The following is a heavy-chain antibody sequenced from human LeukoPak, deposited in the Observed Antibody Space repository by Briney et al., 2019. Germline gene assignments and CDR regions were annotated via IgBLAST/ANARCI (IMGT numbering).Heavy chain of an antibody. CDR2: ITSSSNYI. D-gene: IGHD2-2*01. J-gene: IGHJ4*02. Sequence: GGSLRLSCAASGFTFSSYSMNWVRQAPGKGLEWVSSITSSSNYIYYADSVKGRFTISRDNDKNSLYLQMNSLRAEDTAVYYCARVGNTGDAVIIPAAMGFDNWGQGTVVTVSS. CDR1: GFTFSSYS. V-gene: IGHV3-21*01. CDR3: ARVGNTGDAVIIPAAMGFDN.